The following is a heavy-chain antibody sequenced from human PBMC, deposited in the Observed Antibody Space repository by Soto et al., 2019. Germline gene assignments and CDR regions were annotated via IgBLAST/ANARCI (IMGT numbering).Heavy chain of an antibody. V-gene: IGHV1-8*01. Sequence: ASVKVSCKASGYTFTSYDINWVRQATGQGLEWMGWMNPNSGNTGYAQKFQGRVTMTRNTSISTAYMELSRLRSEDTAVYYCARRAAAGTYYYYYYVMDVWGQGTTVTVSS. CDR2: MNPNSGNT. CDR3: ARRAAAGTYYYYYYVMDV. J-gene: IGHJ6*02. D-gene: IGHD6-13*01. CDR1: GYTFTSYD.